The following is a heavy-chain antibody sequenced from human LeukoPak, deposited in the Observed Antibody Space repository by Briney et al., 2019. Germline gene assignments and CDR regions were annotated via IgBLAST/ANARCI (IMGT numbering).Heavy chain of an antibody. J-gene: IGHJ5*02. CDR3: ARVYYASWSGQPLSQHWLDP. V-gene: IGHV3-48*03. CDR2: ISNSGDTI. Sequence: GGSLRLSCAASGFTFNTYELNWVRQAPGKGLEWLAHISNSGDTIHYATSVEDRFTISRDNAKNSVYLQMNSLRVEDTAVYYCARVYYASWSGQPLSQHWLDPWGQGTLVTVSS. D-gene: IGHD3-3*01. CDR1: GFTFNTYE.